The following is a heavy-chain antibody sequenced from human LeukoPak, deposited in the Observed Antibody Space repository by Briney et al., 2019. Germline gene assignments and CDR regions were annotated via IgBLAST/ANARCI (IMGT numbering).Heavy chain of an antibody. Sequence: PGGSLRLSCAASGFTFSSYAMSWVRQAPGKGLEWVSAISGSGGSTYYADSVKGRFTISRDNAKNSLYLQMNSLRAEDTAVYYCARDTWIQLWLRPLDYWGQGTLVTVSS. D-gene: IGHD5-18*01. CDR2: ISGSGGST. CDR3: ARDTWIQLWLRPLDY. CDR1: GFTFSSYA. V-gene: IGHV3-23*01. J-gene: IGHJ4*02.